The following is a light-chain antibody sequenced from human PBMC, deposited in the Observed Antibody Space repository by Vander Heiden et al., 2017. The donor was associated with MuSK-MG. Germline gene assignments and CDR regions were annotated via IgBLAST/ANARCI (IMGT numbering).Light chain of an antibody. V-gene: IGKV1-5*03. CDR2: KAS. CDR3: QQDHSYSRT. CDR1: QSISSL. J-gene: IGKJ1*01. Sequence: DIQMTQSPSTLSASVGDRVTITCRASQSISSLLAWYQQKPGKAPKLLIYKASSLQSGVPLRFSGSGSGTEFTLTISSLQPDDFATYYCQQDHSYSRTFGQGTKVEIK.